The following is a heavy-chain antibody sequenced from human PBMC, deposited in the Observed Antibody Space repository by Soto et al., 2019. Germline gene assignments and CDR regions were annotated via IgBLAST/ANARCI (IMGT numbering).Heavy chain of an antibody. CDR1: GYTLTELS. J-gene: IGHJ4*02. V-gene: IGHV1-24*01. Sequence: RASVKVSCKVSGYTLTELSMHWVRQAPGKGLEWMGGFDPEDGETIYAQKFQGRATMTEDTSTDTAYMELSSLRSEDTAVYYCATAGIAAAGMTFDYWGQGTLVTVSS. D-gene: IGHD6-13*01. CDR3: ATAGIAAAGMTFDY. CDR2: FDPEDGET.